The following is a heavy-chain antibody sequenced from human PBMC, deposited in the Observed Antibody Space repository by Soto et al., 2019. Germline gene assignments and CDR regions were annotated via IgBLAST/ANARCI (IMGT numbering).Heavy chain of an antibody. Sequence: QVQLVQSGAEVKKPGASVKVSCKASGYTFTSYYMHWVRQAPGQGLEWMGIINPSGGSTSYAQNFQSRVTMTRDTSTSTVYMELSSLRSEDTAVYYCAGDSEDCSSTTCREYFQHWGQGTLVTVSS. CDR3: AGDSEDCSSTTCREYFQH. D-gene: IGHD2-2*01. CDR1: GYTFTSYY. J-gene: IGHJ1*01. V-gene: IGHV1-46*01. CDR2: INPSGGST.